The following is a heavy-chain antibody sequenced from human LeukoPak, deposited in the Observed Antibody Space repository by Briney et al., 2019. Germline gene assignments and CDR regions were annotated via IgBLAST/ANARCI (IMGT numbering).Heavy chain of an antibody. J-gene: IGHJ6*03. CDR1: GLTFSSYE. V-gene: IGHV3-48*03. CDR2: ISSSGSTI. D-gene: IGHD4-17*01. Sequence: GGSLRLSCAASGLTFSSYEMNWVRQAPGKGLEWVSYISSSGSTIYYADSVKGRFTISSDNAKSSLYLQMNSLRAEDTAVYYCARDRTTVTNYYYYYYMDVWGKGTTVTVSS. CDR3: ARDRTTVTNYYYYYYMDV.